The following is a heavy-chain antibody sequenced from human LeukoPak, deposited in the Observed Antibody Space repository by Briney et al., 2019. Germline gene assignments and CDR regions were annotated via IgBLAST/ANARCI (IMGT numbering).Heavy chain of an antibody. D-gene: IGHD3-3*01. Sequence: AGGSLRLSCVVSGFSVSNNYIIWVRQAPGNGLERVSVIYGDGRTSHSASVRGRFTISRDNSKNIVSLQMHNLRAEDTAVYYCARGRGLGVVSPYFDYWGQGTLVTVSS. CDR1: GFSVSNNY. CDR3: ARGRGLGVVSPYFDY. J-gene: IGHJ4*02. CDR2: IYGDGRT. V-gene: IGHV3-53*01.